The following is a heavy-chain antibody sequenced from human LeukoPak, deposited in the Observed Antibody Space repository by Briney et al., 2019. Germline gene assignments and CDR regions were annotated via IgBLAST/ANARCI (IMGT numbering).Heavy chain of an antibody. D-gene: IGHD3-10*01. CDR2: MNPNSGNT. J-gene: IGHJ6*03. CDR3: ARIGDPYYMDV. Sequence: ASVKVSCKASGYTLTSYDINRVRQATGQGLEWMGWMNPNSGNTGYAQKSQGRVTMTRNTSISTAYMELSSLRSEDTAVYYCARIGDPYYMDVWGKGTTVTISS. CDR1: GYTLTSYD. V-gene: IGHV1-8*01.